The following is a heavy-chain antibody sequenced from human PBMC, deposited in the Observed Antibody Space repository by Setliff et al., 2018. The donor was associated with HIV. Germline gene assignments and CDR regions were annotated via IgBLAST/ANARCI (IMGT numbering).Heavy chain of an antibody. Sequence: SETLSLTCSVSGGSISTYHWSWIRQPPGKGLEWIGYIYKSGSTNYSPSLKSRVTISPGTSKNQFSLKLTSVTAADTAVYYCARGRGFSGSLTTVDFFEFWGQGTLVTVSS. J-gene: IGHJ1*01. V-gene: IGHV4-59*08. CDR3: ARGRGFSGSLTTVDFFEF. CDR2: IYKSGST. CDR1: GGSISTYH. D-gene: IGHD6-19*01.